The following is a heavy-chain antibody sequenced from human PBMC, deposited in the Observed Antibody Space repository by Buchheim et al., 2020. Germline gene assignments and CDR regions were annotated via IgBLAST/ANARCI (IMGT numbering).Heavy chain of an antibody. V-gene: IGHV3-21*01. CDR3: ARDIQRKVTCSGGACYVNWFDT. J-gene: IGHJ5*02. D-gene: IGHD2-15*01. CDR2: SSSSGTYK. CDR1: GFTFSSYD. Sequence: EVQLVESGGGLVKPGGSLRLSCAASGFTFSSYDMSWVRQAPGKGLEWVSSSSSSGTYKYYADSVKGRFTISRDNARHSLYLQMNSLRAEDTAVYYCARDIQRKVTCSGGACYVNWFDTWGQGTL.